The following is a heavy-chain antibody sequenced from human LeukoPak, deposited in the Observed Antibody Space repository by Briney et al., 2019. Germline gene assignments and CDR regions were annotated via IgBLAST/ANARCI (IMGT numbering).Heavy chain of an antibody. CDR1: GGAISRYY. V-gene: IGHV4-59*01. D-gene: IGHD1-26*01. Sequence: SETLSLTCSVSGGAISRYYWSWIRHPPGKGLEWIGYIYYSGSTNYNPSLKSRVTISVDTSKNQFSLKLSSVTAADTAVYYCASGAYSYYYMDVWGKGTTVTISS. J-gene: IGHJ6*03. CDR3: ASGAYSYYYMDV. CDR2: IYYSGST.